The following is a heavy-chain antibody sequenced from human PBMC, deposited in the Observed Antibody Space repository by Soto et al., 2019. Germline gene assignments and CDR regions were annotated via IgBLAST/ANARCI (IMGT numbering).Heavy chain of an antibody. V-gene: IGHV4-4*02. J-gene: IGHJ5*02. D-gene: IGHD2-21*02. CDR1: GGTVASSHW. CDR2: VYHTGDT. CDR3: AREIVTAGGNNYFDP. Sequence: PSETLSLTCGVSGGTVASSHWWSRVRQSPSRGLEWIGNVYHTGDTNFNPSLQSRVTFSVDKSNNQFSLRLTSLTAADTAVYFCAREIVTAGGNNYFDPWGPGTLVTVSS.